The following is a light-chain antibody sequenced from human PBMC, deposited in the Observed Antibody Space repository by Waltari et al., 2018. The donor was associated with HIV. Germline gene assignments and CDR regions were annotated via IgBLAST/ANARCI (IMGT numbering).Light chain of an antibody. CDR3: TSDASSSSLL. CDR2: EVR. CDR1: SNAAGGYNY. Sequence: QSALTQPATVSGSPGQSLTISCTGGSNAAGGYNYVPWYPHLPGKEPKLDSYEVRKRPSGVSNRFAGSKSGNTASLTISGLQAEDEADYYCTSDASSSSLLFGGGTKLTVL. V-gene: IGLV2-14*01. J-gene: IGLJ2*01.